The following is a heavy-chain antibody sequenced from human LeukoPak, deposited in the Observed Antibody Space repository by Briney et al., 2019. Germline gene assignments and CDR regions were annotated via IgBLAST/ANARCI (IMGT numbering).Heavy chain of an antibody. CDR1: GFTFSDYT. V-gene: IGHV3-21*01. CDR3: ARVQGSPY. J-gene: IGHJ4*02. CDR2: ITGDSTYI. Sequence: GGSLRLSCAASGFTFSDYTLNWGRQPPGKGLEWVSSITGDSTYIYYADSVKGRFTVSRDNAKNSLYLHINSLRAEDTAVYYCARVQGSPYWGQGTLVTVSS.